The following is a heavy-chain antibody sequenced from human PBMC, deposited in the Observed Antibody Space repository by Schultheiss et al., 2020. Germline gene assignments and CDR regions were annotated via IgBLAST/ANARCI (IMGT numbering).Heavy chain of an antibody. D-gene: IGHD3-22*01. CDR2: ISGSGGST. V-gene: IGHV3-23*01. CDR3: AKTRDYYDSSDRPYYFDY. Sequence: GGSLRLSCAASGFTFSSYAMSWVRQAPGKGLEWVSAISGSGGSTYYADSVKGRFTISRDNSKNTLYLQMNSLRAEDTAVYYCAKTRDYYDSSDRPYYFDYWGQGTLVTVSS. CDR1: GFTFSSYA. J-gene: IGHJ4*02.